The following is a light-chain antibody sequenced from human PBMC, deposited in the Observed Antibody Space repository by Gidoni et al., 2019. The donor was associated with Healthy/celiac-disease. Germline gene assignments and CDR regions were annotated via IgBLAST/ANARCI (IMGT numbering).Light chain of an antibody. CDR1: QSVLYSSNNKNY. CDR2: WAS. V-gene: IGKV4-1*01. J-gene: IGKJ4*01. CDR3: QQYYSVPALT. Sequence: LVMTQSPDSLAVSLCERATINCKSSQSVLYSSNNKNYVAWYQQKPGQPPKLLIYWASTRESGVPDRLSGRGSGTDFTLTISSLQAEDVAVYYCQQYYSVPALTFGGGTKVEIK.